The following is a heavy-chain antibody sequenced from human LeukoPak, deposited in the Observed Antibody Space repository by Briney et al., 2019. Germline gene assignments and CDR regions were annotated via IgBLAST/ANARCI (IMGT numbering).Heavy chain of an antibody. D-gene: IGHD3-10*01. CDR2: IYYSGST. CDR3: ARSSGSGSYYNPRGPFDP. CDR1: GGSISSSSYY. Sequence: PSETLSLTCTVSGGSISSSSYYWGWIRQPPGKGLEWIGSIYYSGSTYYNPSLKSRVTISVDTSKNQFSLKLSSVTAADTAVYYCARSSGSGSYYNPRGPFDPWGQGTLVTVSS. V-gene: IGHV4-39*01. J-gene: IGHJ5*02.